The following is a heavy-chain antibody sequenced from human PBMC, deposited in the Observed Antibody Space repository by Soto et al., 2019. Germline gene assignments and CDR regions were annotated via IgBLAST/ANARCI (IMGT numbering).Heavy chain of an antibody. Sequence: QVQLEESGPGLVRPSETLSLTCAVSGDSIGGYYWNWIRQPPGKGLEWLAHIYGDGSANYNPSLKSRVVISADSSKNQVSLTLRSVTAADTAVYFCAREIPIVTGYYMGLEYWGQGILVIVSS. CDR1: GDSIGGYY. D-gene: IGHD3-9*01. CDR3: AREIPIVTGYYMGLEY. J-gene: IGHJ4*02. V-gene: IGHV4-59*01. CDR2: IYGDGSA.